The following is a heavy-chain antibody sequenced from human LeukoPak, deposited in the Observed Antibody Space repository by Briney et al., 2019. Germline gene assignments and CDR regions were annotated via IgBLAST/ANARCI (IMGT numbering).Heavy chain of an antibody. CDR1: GGTFSSYV. CDR2: IIPILGIA. J-gene: IGHJ4*02. D-gene: IGHD5-24*01. V-gene: IGHV1-69*04. CDR3: ATGARDGYNYDY. Sequence: ASVKVSCKASGGTFSSYVISWVRQAPGQGLEWMGRIIPILGIANYAQKFQGRVTITADKSTSTAYMELSSLRSEDTAVYYCATGARDGYNYDYWGQGTLVTVSS.